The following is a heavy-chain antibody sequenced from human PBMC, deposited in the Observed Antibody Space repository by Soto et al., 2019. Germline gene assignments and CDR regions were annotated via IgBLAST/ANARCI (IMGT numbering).Heavy chain of an antibody. J-gene: IGHJ4*02. D-gene: IGHD1-26*01. CDR3: AKDARSSSRSYYFDC. CDR2: INNSGTSK. V-gene: IGHV3-23*01. CDR1: GFTFSTYA. Sequence: GGSLRLSCGASGFTFSTYAMTWVRQAPGKGLEWVSTINNSGTSKYYADSVKGRFTISSDNSKNTLYLQMNSLRTENTAVYFCAKDARSSSRSYYFDCWGQGTLVTVSS.